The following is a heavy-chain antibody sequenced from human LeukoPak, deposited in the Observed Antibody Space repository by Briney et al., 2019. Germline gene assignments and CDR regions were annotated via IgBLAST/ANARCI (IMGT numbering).Heavy chain of an antibody. D-gene: IGHD2-15*01. CDR3: ARRSRIGYSPGHFDY. J-gene: IGHJ4*02. CDR1: GGTFSSYA. V-gene: IGHV1-69*13. Sequence: GASVKVSCKASGGTFSSYAISWVRQAPGQGLEWMGGIIPIFGTANYAQKFQGRDTITADESTSTAYMELSSLRSEDTAVYYCARRSRIGYSPGHFDYWGQGTLVTVSS. CDR2: IIPIFGTA.